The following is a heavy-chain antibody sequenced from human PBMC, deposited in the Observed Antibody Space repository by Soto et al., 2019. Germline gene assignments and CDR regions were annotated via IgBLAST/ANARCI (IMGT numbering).Heavy chain of an antibody. Sequence: GASVKVSCKASGYTFTGYYMHWVRQAPGQGLEWMGWINPNSGGTNYAQKFQGRVTMTRDTSISTAYMELSRLRSDDTAVYYCARDGGEYQLLAGDYYYYYGMDVWGQGTTVTLSS. D-gene: IGHD2-2*01. CDR2: INPNSGGT. V-gene: IGHV1-2*02. J-gene: IGHJ6*02. CDR1: GYTFTGYY. CDR3: ARDGGEYQLLAGDYYYYYGMDV.